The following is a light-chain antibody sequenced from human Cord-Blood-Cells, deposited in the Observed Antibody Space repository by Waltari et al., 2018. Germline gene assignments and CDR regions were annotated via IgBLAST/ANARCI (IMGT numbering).Light chain of an antibody. J-gene: IGKJ4*01. CDR2: WAS. CDR3: QQYYS. V-gene: IGKV4-1*01. Sequence: EIVMTHSTDPLAVPLGERATINCKASQSVLYSSNNKNYLAWYQQKPGQPPKLLIYWASTRESGVPDRFSGSGSGTDFTLTISSLQAEDVAVYYCQQYYSFGGGTKVEIK. CDR1: QSVLYSSNNKNY.